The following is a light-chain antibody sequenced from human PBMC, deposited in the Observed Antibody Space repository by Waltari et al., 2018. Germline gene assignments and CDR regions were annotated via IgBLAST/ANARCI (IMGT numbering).Light chain of an antibody. CDR3: QQHNSNPYS. J-gene: IGKJ2*03. CDR2: KSS. Sequence: DIQMTQSPSSLSASVGDRVTITCRASQGISSYLAWYQQKPWKAPKLLIYKSSTLQSVVPSTFSGSGSGTDFTLTISSLQPEDFATYYCQQHNSNPYSFGQGTKVEIK. CDR1: QGISSY. V-gene: IGKV1-9*01.